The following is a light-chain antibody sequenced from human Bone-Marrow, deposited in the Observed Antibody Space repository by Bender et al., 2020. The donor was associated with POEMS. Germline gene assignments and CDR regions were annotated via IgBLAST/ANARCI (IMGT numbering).Light chain of an antibody. CDR2: DVG. V-gene: IGLV2-14*03. Sequence: QSALTQHASVSGSPGQSITISCTGTSSDVGAYDFVSWYQQYPGKVPKLMIYDVGRRPSGVSTRFSGSKSGNTASLTISGLQAEDEADYYCSSATSSSTLVVFGGGTKLTVL. CDR1: SSDVGAYDF. CDR3: SSATSSSTLVV. J-gene: IGLJ2*01.